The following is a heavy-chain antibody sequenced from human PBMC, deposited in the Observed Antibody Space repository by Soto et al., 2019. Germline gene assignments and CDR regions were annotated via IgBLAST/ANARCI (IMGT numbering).Heavy chain of an antibody. CDR3: ARDSTELHGMDV. D-gene: IGHD1-7*01. Sequence: APGQGLEWMGGIIPIFGTANYAQKFQGRVTITADESTSTAYMELSSLRSEDTAVYYCARDSTELHGMDVWGQGTTVTVSS. J-gene: IGHJ6*02. V-gene: IGHV1-69*01. CDR2: IIPIFGTA.